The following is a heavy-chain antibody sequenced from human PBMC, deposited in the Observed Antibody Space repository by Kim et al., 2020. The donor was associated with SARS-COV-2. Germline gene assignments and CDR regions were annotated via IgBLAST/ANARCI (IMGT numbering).Heavy chain of an antibody. J-gene: IGHJ3*02. V-gene: IGHV2-70*01. CDR3: ARILDERGAFDI. D-gene: IGHD1-1*01. Sequence: YYSTALKTRLTISKDTSKNQVVLTMTNMDPVDTATYYCARILDERGAFDIWGQGTMVTVSS.